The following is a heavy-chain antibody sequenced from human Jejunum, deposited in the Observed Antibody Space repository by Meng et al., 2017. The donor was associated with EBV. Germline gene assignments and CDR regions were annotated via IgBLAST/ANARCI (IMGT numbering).Heavy chain of an antibody. V-gene: IGHV4-30-2*01. Sequence: QRHLPELCSGLVKPSQTLSLTCAVSGDSITRGAYLWSWIRQPPGKGLEWIGNIYHIGSTYYNPSLKSRVTISVDRSKNQFSLKLTSVTAADTAVYYCARGGPDFGDYVPFDYWGQGTLVTVSS. CDR2: IYHIGST. CDR1: GDSITRGAYL. J-gene: IGHJ4*02. CDR3: ARGGPDFGDYVPFDY. D-gene: IGHD4-17*01.